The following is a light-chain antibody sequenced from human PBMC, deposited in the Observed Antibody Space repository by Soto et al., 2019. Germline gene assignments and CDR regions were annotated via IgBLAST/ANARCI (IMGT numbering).Light chain of an antibody. CDR2: GAS. V-gene: IGKV3-15*01. Sequence: EIVLTQSPATLSVSPGERATLSCRASQSVSSNLAWYQQKPGQAPRLLIYGASTRATATPARFSGSRSGTEFTLTISSLQSEDFAVYYCQKYNSWPPAFGQGTKVDI. J-gene: IGKJ1*01. CDR1: QSVSSN. CDR3: QKYNSWPPA.